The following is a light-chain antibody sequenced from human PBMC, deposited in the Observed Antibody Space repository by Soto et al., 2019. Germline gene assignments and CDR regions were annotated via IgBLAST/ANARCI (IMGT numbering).Light chain of an antibody. J-gene: IGKJ1*01. V-gene: IGKV3-15*01. CDR2: GAS. CDR3: QQYNNWPRT. Sequence: EIVLTQSPGTLSLSPGERATLSCRASQSVSSSYLAWYQQKPGQAPRLLVYGASTRATGIPARFSGSGSGTEFAVTISSLQSEDFAAYYCQQYNNWPRTFGQGTKVDI. CDR1: QSVSSSY.